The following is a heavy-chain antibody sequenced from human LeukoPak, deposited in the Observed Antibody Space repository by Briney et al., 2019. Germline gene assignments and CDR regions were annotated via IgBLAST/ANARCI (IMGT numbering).Heavy chain of an antibody. D-gene: IGHD6-19*01. CDR1: GGSVSKNTYH. J-gene: IGHJ4*02. Sequence: SETLSLTCTVSGGSVSKNTYHWGWVRQPPGRGLEWTAYIYYVGNTNYNPSLKSRATISIDTSKNQFSLTLSSVTAADTAVYYCARFRSSGWYYFDSWGQGMPVSVSS. CDR2: IYYVGNT. CDR3: ARFRSSGWYYFDS. V-gene: IGHV4-61*05.